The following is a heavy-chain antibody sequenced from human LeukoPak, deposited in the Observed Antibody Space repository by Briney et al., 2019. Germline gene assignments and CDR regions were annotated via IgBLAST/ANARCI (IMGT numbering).Heavy chain of an antibody. CDR1: AFTFSSYW. J-gene: IGHJ4*02. Sequence: GGSLRLSCAASAFTFSSYWMSWVRQAPGKGLEWVANIKQDGSEKYYVDSVKVRFTISRDNAKNSLYLQMNSLRAEDTAVYYCARERPPYSSGYDWGQGTLVTVSS. CDR2: IKQDGSEK. D-gene: IGHD6-19*01. V-gene: IGHV3-7*04. CDR3: ARERPPYSSGYD.